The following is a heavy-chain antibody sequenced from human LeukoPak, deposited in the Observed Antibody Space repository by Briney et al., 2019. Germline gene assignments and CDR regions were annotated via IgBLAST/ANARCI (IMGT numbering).Heavy chain of an antibody. Sequence: ASVKVSCKVSGYTLTELSMRWVRQAPGKGLEWMGGFDPEDGETIYAQKFQGRVTMTEDTSTDTAYMELSSLRSEDTAVYYCAADLDGGTCFDYWGQGTLVTVSS. V-gene: IGHV1-24*01. CDR3: AADLDGGTCFDY. CDR1: GYTLTELS. CDR2: FDPEDGET. D-gene: IGHD4-23*01. J-gene: IGHJ4*02.